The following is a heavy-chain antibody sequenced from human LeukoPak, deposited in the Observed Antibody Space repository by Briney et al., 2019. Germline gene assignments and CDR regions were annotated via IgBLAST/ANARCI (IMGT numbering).Heavy chain of an antibody. CDR2: IKQDGSEK. V-gene: IGHV3-7*01. Sequence: GGSLRLSCAASGFTFSSYAMSWVRQAPGKGLEWVANIKQDGSEKYYVDSVKGRFTISRDNAKNSLYLQMNSLRAEDTAVYYCARDREYQLPFDYWGQGTLVTVSS. D-gene: IGHD2-2*01. CDR3: ARDREYQLPFDY. CDR1: GFTFSSYA. J-gene: IGHJ4*02.